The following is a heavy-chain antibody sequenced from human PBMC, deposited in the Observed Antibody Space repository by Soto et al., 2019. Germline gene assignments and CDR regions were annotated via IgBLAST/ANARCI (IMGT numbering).Heavy chain of an antibody. CDR1: GFTFSSYG. Sequence: QVQLVESGGGVVQPGRSLRLSCAASGFTFSSYGMHWVRQAPGKGLEWVAVISYDGSNKYYADSVKGRFTISRDNSKNTMYLQRNSLRAEDTAVYYCAKDHYDILTGPTTSIFDCWGQGTLVTVSS. D-gene: IGHD3-9*01. V-gene: IGHV3-30*18. CDR3: AKDHYDILTGPTTSIFDC. J-gene: IGHJ4*02. CDR2: ISYDGSNK.